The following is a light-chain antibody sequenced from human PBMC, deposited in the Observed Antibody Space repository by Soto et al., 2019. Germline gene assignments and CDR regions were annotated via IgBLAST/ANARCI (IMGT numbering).Light chain of an antibody. J-gene: IGKJ3*01. CDR1: QSVSSSY. Sequence: EIVLTQSPGTLSLSPGERATLSCRASQSVSSSYLAWYQQKPGQAPRLLIYGASSRATGLPDRVSGSGSGNDLTLRISRLEPEDLAVYYCQQYGSTLLFTFGPGTKVDIK. CDR2: GAS. V-gene: IGKV3-20*01. CDR3: QQYGSTLLFT.